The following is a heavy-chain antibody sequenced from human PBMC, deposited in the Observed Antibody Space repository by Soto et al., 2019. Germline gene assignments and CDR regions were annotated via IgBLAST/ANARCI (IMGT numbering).Heavy chain of an antibody. V-gene: IGHV3-11*01. CDR2: ISSSGSII. CDR1: GFTFSNCA. Sequence: GGSLRLSCAVSGFTFSNCAMSWVRQAPGKGLEWVSDISSSGSIIYYADSVKGRFTISRDNAKNSLYLQMNSLRAEDTAVYYCARVNGYYYYGMDVWGQGTTVTVSS. J-gene: IGHJ6*02. D-gene: IGHD3-22*01. CDR3: ARVNGYYYYGMDV.